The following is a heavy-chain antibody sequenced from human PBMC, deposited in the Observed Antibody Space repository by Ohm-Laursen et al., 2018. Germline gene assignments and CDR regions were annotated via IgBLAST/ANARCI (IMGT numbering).Heavy chain of an antibody. Sequence: GSLRLSCTASGFTFSSYAMSWVRQAPGKGLEWVSAISGSGGSTYYADSVKGRFTISRDNSKITLYLQMNSLRAEDTAVYYCAKGRPGYSNYYYYGMDVWGQGTTVTVSS. D-gene: IGHD5-18*01. J-gene: IGHJ6*02. CDR2: ISGSGGST. V-gene: IGHV3-23*01. CDR1: GFTFSSYA. CDR3: AKGRPGYSNYYYYGMDV.